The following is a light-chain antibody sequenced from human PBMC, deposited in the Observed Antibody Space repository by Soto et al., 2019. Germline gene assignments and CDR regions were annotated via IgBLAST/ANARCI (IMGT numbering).Light chain of an antibody. J-gene: IGKJ2*01. CDR3: QHYNNWPYT. CDR1: QSVGSN. V-gene: IGKV3-15*01. Sequence: EIVMTQSPAPLSVSPGERVTLPCRASQSVGSNLAWYQQKPGQAPRLLIYDASTRATGIPARFSGSGSGTEFTLTISSLQSEDFAVYYCQHYNNWPYTFGQGTNLEIK. CDR2: DAS.